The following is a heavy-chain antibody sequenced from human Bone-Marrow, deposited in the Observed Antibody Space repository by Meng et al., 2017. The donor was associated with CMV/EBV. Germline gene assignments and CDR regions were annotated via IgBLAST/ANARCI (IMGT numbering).Heavy chain of an antibody. CDR3: ARWGTHSQQKTSWYPSRPGFDC. CDR2: IYSGDGTT. CDR1: GFTLSSYA. Sequence: GESLKISCAASGFTLSSYAMSWVRQAPGKGLQWVAVIYSGDGTTYYADSVKGRFTISRDNSKNTLYLQLNSLRAEDTAVYYCARWGTHSQQKTSWYPSRPGFDCWGQGSLVNVDS. V-gene: IGHV3-23*03. D-gene: IGHD6-13*01. J-gene: IGHJ4*02.